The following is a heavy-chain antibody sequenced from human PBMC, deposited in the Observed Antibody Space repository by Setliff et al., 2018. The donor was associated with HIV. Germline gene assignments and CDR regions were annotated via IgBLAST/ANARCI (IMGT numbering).Heavy chain of an antibody. V-gene: IGHV1-2*02. CDR3: ARARRDSYDRGRRNHYYIDV. J-gene: IGHJ6*03. D-gene: IGHD3-22*01. CDR2: VNPNSGGI. CDR1: GYTFTDYY. Sequence: ASVKVSCKASGYTFTDYYIHWVRQAPGQGLQWMGWVNPNSGGINSAQEFQGRVTMTRDTSISTAYMELNNLKFEDTAVYYCARARRDSYDRGRRNHYYIDVWGKGTTVTVSS.